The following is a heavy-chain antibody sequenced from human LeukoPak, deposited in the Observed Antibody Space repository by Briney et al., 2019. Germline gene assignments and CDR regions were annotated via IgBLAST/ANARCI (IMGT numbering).Heavy chain of an antibody. CDR3: ARDVRMIWFGEPHDCYQM. Sequence: ASVKVSCKASGYTFRSYALNWVRQAPGQGLEWMGWINTNTGNPTYAQGFTGRFVFSLDTSVSTAFLQISSLKPEDTAVYHCARDVRMIWFGEPHDCYQMGGKGTSVTVSS. CDR2: INTNTGNP. J-gene: IGHJ3*01. CDR1: GYTFRSYA. D-gene: IGHD3-10*01. V-gene: IGHV7-4-1*02.